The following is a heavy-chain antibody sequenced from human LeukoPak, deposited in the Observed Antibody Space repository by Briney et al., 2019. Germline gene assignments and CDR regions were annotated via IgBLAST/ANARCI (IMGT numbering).Heavy chain of an antibody. Sequence: SETLSLTCTVSGGSISSYSWSWIRQPPGKGLEWIGYIYYSGTTDYNPSLKSRVTISVDTSNNQFSLKVSSETAADTAVYYCARSRGAYRSFDYWGQGPPVPVSS. CDR2: IYYSGTT. V-gene: IGHV4-59*01. CDR1: GGSISSYS. CDR3: ARSRGAYRSFDY. D-gene: IGHD1-14*01. J-gene: IGHJ4*02.